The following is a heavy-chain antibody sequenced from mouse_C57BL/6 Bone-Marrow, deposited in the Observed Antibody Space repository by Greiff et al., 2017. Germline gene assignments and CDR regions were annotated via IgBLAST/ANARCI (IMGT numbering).Heavy chain of an antibody. D-gene: IGHD1-1*01. CDR3: ARRTTVGCDY. CDR2: IHPNSGST. J-gene: IGHJ2*01. V-gene: IGHV1-64*01. Sequence: VKLQQPGAELVKPGASVKLSCKASGYTFTSYWMHWVKQRPGQGLEWIGMIHPNSGSTNYNEKFKSKATLTVDKSSSTAYMQLSSLTSEDSAVYYCARRTTVGCDYWGQGTTLTVSS. CDR1: GYTFTSYW.